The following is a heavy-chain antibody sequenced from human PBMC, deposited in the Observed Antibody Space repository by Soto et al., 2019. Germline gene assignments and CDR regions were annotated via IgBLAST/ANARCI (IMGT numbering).Heavy chain of an antibody. V-gene: IGHV3-49*04. Sequence: GSLRLSCTASGFTFGDYAMSWVRQAPGKGLEWVGFIRSKAYGGTTEYAASVKGRFTISRDDSKSIAYLQMNSLKTEDTAVYYCTRDAEITMNAAFDIWGQGTMVTVSS. D-gene: IGHD3-22*01. J-gene: IGHJ3*02. CDR3: TRDAEITMNAAFDI. CDR1: GFTFGDYA. CDR2: IRSKAYGGTT.